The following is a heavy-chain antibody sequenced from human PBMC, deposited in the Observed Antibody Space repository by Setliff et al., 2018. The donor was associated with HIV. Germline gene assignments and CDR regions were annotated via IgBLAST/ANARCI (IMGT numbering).Heavy chain of an antibody. J-gene: IGHJ5*02. CDR3: ARHSGVASPNWFDP. Sequence: GGSLRLSCTAPGFNFKFFAMSWVRQAPGKGLEWVSGISGSNSRTDYVDSVKGRFTISRDKSKNTLYLQLNSLRAEDTAVYYCARHSGVASPNWFDPWGQGTLVTVSS. D-gene: IGHD3-10*01. V-gene: IGHV3-23*01. CDR1: GFNFKFFA. CDR2: ISGSNSRT.